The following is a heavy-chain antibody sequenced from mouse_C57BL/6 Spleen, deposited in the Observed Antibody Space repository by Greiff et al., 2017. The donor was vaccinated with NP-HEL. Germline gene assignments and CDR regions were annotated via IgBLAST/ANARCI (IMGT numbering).Heavy chain of an antibody. D-gene: IGHD2-3*01. V-gene: IGHV1-80*01. CDR1: GYAFSSYW. CDR3: ARRDGPGAMDY. J-gene: IGHJ4*01. CDR2: IYPGDGDT. Sequence: VKLQESGAELVKPGASVKISCKASGYAFSSYWMNWVKQRPGKGLEWIGQIYPGDGDTNYNGKFKGKATLTADKSSSTAYMQLSSLTSEDSAVYFCARRDGPGAMDYWGQGTSVTVSS.